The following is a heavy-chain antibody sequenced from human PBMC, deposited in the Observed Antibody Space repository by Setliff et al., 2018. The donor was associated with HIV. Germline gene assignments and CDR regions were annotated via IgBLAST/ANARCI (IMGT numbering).Heavy chain of an antibody. D-gene: IGHD6-19*01. Sequence: SETLSLTCTVSGGSISSGDYYWGWIRQPPGKGLQWIGHIFSSGSTYYNPSLKSRVAISVDTSKNQFSLQLNSVTAADTAVYYCARVAGTGFDYWGQGTLVTVSS. CDR3: ARVAGTGFDY. J-gene: IGHJ4*02. CDR1: GGSISSGDYY. CDR2: IFSSGST. V-gene: IGHV4-39*01.